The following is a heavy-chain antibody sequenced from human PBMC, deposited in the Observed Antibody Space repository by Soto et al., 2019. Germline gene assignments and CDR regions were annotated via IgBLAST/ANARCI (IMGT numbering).Heavy chain of an antibody. V-gene: IGHV4-61*01. CDR2: IFYTGRT. Sequence: QVQLQESGPGLVKPSETLSLTCTVSGGSVNSDYYYWSWIRQPPGKGLEWIGYIFYTGRTNYNPSLESRVIISLDPSRNQFSLRLSSVTAADTAVFYCAREYSNSPEAFDYWGQGALVTVSS. J-gene: IGHJ4*02. D-gene: IGHD4-4*01. CDR3: AREYSNSPEAFDY. CDR1: GGSVNSDYYY.